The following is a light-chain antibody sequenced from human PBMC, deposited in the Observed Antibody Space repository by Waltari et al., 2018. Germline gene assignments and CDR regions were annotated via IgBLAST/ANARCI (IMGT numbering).Light chain of an antibody. J-gene: IGKJ1*01. CDR3: QKYVNLPAT. V-gene: IGKV3-20*01. Sequence: EIVLTQSPSTLSLSPGERATLSCRASQSVGRFLAWYQQKPGQAPRLLIYHASIRATGIPDRFSGSGSGTDFSLTISGLEPEDFAVYYCQKYVNLPATFGQGTKVGIK. CDR2: HAS. CDR1: QSVGRF.